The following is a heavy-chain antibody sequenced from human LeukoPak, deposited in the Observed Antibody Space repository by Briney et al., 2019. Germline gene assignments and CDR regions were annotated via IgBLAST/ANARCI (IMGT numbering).Heavy chain of an antibody. CDR1: GFTFSSYS. J-gene: IGHJ3*02. CDR3: ARVLGGYFLRVGAFDI. D-gene: IGHD3-22*01. V-gene: IGHV3-48*02. CDR2: ISSSSSTI. Sequence: PGGSLRLSCAASGFTFSSYSMNWVRQAPGKGLEWVSYISSSSSTIYYADSVKGRFTISRDNAKNSLYLQMNSLRDEDTAVYYCARVLGGYFLRVGAFDIWGQGTMVTVSS.